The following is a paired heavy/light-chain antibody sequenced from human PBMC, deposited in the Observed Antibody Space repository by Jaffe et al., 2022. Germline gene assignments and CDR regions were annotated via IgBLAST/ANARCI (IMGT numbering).Light chain of an antibody. J-gene: IGLJ3*02. CDR3: FVSYHSTWNWV. Sequence: QAVVTQEPSVTVSPGGTVTLTCGSSTGAVTSGHYTYWLQQKPGQAPRTLIYDTSNKHSWTPARFSGSLLGGKAALTLSGAQPEDEADYYCFVSYHSTWNWVFGGGTKLTVL. CDR1: TGAVTSGHY. V-gene: IGLV7-46*01. CDR2: DTS.
Heavy chain of an antibody. CDR3: ASGSGSSWLYS. D-gene: IGHD2-15*01. Sequence: EVQLVESGGGLVQPGGSLRLSCAASGFTFSSENMNWVRQAPGKGLEWLSYISSTSSPIYYADSVKGRFAISRDNAKNSLYLQMNSLRAEDTAVYYCASGSGSSWLYSWGQGTLVTVSS. V-gene: IGHV3-48*01. CDR2: ISSTSSPI. J-gene: IGHJ5*01. CDR1: GFTFSSEN.